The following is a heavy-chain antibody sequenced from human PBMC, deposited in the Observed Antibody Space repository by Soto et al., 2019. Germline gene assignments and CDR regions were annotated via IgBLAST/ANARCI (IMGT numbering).Heavy chain of an antibody. J-gene: IGHJ4*02. D-gene: IGHD6-19*01. Sequence: ASVKVSCKASGYTFTGYYMHWVRQAPGQGLEWTGWINPNSGGTNYAQKFQGRVTMTRDTSISTAYMELSRLRSDDTAVYYCARQTVAGTAYFDYWGQGTLVTVSS. V-gene: IGHV1-2*02. CDR1: GYTFTGYY. CDR2: INPNSGGT. CDR3: ARQTVAGTAYFDY.